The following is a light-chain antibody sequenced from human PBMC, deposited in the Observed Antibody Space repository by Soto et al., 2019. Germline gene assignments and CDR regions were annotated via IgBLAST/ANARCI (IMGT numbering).Light chain of an antibody. V-gene: IGKV1-39*01. CDR2: AAS. CDR1: QSINTD. CDR3: QQSYSTLPLT. Sequence: DIPMTQSPSSLSASVGDRVTITCRASQSINTDLTWYQQQPGKAPKALIYAASRLRNGVPSRFSGSGSGTDFTLTISSLEPDDVATYYRQQSYSTLPLTFGGGTKVEIK. J-gene: IGKJ4*01.